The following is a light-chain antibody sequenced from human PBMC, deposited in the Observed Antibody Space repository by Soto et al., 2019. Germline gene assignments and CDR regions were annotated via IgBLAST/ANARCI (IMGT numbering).Light chain of an antibody. CDR1: QSVSSSY. CDR2: GAS. CDR3: QQRYNWPPVT. V-gene: IGKV3D-20*02. J-gene: IGKJ4*01. Sequence: EIVLTQSPGTLSLSPGERATLSCRASQSVSSSYLAWYQQKPGQAPRLLIYGASSRATGIPDRFSGSGSGTDFTLTISRLEPEDFAVYYCQQRYNWPPVTFGGGTKVDIK.